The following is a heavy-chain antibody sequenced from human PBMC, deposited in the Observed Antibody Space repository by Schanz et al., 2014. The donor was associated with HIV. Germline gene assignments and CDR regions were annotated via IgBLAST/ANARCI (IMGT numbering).Heavy chain of an antibody. D-gene: IGHD6-19*01. CDR2: ISDSGSRR. Sequence: QVQLVESGGGLVKPGGSLRLSCAASGFIFSDFYMTWIRQAPGKGLEWISYISDSGSRRFYADSVQGRFTISRDNTKNSLYLEMNSLRAEDTAVYYCAKDRAPGIEVAGTFDNWGQGILVTVSS. CDR1: GFIFSDFY. J-gene: IGHJ4*02. V-gene: IGHV3-11*01. CDR3: AKDRAPGIEVAGTFDN.